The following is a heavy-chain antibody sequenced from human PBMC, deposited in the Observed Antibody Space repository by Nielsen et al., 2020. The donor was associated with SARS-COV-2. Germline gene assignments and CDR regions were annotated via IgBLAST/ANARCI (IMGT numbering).Heavy chain of an antibody. J-gene: IGHJ4*02. CDR2: INHSGGT. D-gene: IGHD6-13*01. Sequence: RQAPGKGLEWIGEINHSGGTNYNPSLKSRVTISVDTSKNQFSLKLSSVTAADTAVYYCARGPFRGRQQLEKVGPYYFDYWGQGTLVTVSS. CDR3: ARGPFRGRQQLEKVGPYYFDY. V-gene: IGHV4-34*01.